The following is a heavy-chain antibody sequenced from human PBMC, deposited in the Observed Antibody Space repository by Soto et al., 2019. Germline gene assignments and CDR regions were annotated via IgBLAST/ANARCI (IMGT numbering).Heavy chain of an antibody. CDR1: GGSISSYY. J-gene: IGHJ3*02. D-gene: IGHD3-22*01. CDR2: IYYTGTT. V-gene: IGHV4-59*08. CDR3: TTEAYDNSGSLAFDI. Sequence: SETLSLTCTVSGGSISSYYWSWIRQPPGKGLEWIGYIYYTGTTSYNPSLKSRVTLSVDTSQSQFSLKLNSVTAADTAVYYCTTEAYDNSGSLAFDIWGPGTLVTVSS.